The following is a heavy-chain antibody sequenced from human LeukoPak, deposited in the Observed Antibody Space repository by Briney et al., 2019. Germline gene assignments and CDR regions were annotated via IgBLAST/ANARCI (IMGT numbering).Heavy chain of an antibody. CDR1: GGSISSYY. V-gene: IGHV4-59*04. Sequence: SETLSLTCTVSGGSISSYYWSWIRQPPGKGLEWIGYIQYSGSTYYNPSLKSRVTMSVDTSKKQFSLKLSSVTAADTAVYYCARHAVEAASRWFDPWGQGTLVTVSS. CDR3: ARHAVEAASRWFDP. D-gene: IGHD1-1*01. J-gene: IGHJ5*02. CDR2: IQYSGST.